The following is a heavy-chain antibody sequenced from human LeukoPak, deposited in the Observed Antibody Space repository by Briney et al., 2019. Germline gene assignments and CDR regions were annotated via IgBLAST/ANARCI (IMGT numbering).Heavy chain of an antibody. CDR2: IYTSGST. D-gene: IGHD4-17*01. V-gene: IGHV4-61*02. CDR1: GGSISSGSYY. Sequence: PSETLSLTCTVSGGSISSGSYYWSWIRQPAGKGLEWIGRIYTSGSTNYNPSLKSRVTISVDTSKNQFSLKLSSVTAADTAVYYCARAPTVWVGQSFFGLWDYYYYYMDVWGKGTTVTVSS. J-gene: IGHJ6*03. CDR3: ARAPTVWVGQSFFGLWDYYYYYMDV.